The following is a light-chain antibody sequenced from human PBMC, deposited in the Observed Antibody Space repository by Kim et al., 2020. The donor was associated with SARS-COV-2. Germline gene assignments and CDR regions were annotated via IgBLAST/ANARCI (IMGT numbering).Light chain of an antibody. CDR2: SDD. CDR3: AAWDDSLTGWV. J-gene: IGLJ3*02. Sequence: ELTQPPSVSGTPGQRVTISCSGSTSNIGNNAVNWYRQLPGAAPKLLIYSDDQRPSGVPDRFSGSKSGTSGSLAISGLQSEDECHYYCAAWDDSLTGWVFGGGTQLTVL. V-gene: IGLV1-44*01. CDR1: TSNIGNNA.